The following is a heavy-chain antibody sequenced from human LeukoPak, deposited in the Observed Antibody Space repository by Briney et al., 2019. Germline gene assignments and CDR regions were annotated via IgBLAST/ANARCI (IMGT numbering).Heavy chain of an antibody. V-gene: IGHV3-74*01. J-gene: IGHJ4*02. CDR3: VTGLDSRGNS. CDR2: IEGDGSGT. Sequence: GGSLRLSCAASGFTFSTYRMHCVRQAPGKGLLWVSRIEGDGSGTTYADSVKGRFTISRDNAKSTLYLQMNSLRDEDTAVYYCVTGLDSRGNSWGQGTLVTVSS. CDR1: GFTFSTYR. D-gene: IGHD3-9*01.